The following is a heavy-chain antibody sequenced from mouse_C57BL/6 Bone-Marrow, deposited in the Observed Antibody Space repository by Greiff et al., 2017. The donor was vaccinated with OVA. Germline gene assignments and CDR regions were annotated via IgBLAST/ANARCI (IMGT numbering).Heavy chain of an antibody. CDR1: GFSFITYA. D-gene: IGHD4-1*01. CDR2: IRSKSNNYAT. Sequence: GGGLVQPKGSLKLSCAASGFSFITYAMNWVRQAPGKGLEWVARIRSKSNNYATYYADSVNDRFTISRDDSESMLYLQMNNLITEDTAMYYCVSPPELARYAMDYWGQGTSVTVSS. V-gene: IGHV10-1*01. J-gene: IGHJ4*01. CDR3: VSPPELARYAMDY.